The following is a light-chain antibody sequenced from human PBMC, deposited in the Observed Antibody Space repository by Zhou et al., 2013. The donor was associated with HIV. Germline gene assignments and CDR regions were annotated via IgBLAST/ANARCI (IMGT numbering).Light chain of an antibody. V-gene: IGKV3-20*01. CDR1: ESVSSY. Sequence: EIVLTQSPVTLSLSPGERATLSCWASESVSSYLAWYQQKPGQAPRLLISGASNRATGIPDRFSGSGSGIDFTLTINRLEPEDFAVYYCQQYGSSPLTFGGGTKVEIK. J-gene: IGKJ4*01. CDR3: QQYGSSPLT. CDR2: GAS.